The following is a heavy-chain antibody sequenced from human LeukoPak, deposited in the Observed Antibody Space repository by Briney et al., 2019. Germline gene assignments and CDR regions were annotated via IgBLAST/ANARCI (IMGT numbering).Heavy chain of an antibody. V-gene: IGHV3-23*01. J-gene: IGHJ4*02. CDR3: AKGVLRYFEAPFDY. CDR2: ISGSGGST. Sequence: GGSLRLSCAASGFTFSSYAMSWVRQAPGKGREWVSAISGSGGSTYYADSVKGRFTISRDNSKNTLYLQMNSLRAEDTAVYYCAKGVLRYFEAPFDYWGQGTLVTVSS. D-gene: IGHD3-9*01. CDR1: GFTFSSYA.